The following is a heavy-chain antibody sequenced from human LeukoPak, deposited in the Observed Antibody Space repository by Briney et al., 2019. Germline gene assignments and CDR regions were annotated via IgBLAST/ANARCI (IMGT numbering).Heavy chain of an antibody. D-gene: IGHD5-18*01. Sequence: PGGSLRLSCAASGFTFSSYAMSWVRQAPGKGLEWVSAINGSGGSTYYADSVKGRFTISRDNSKNTLYLQMNSLRAEDTAVYYCAKDLTASIAEYFQHWGQGTLVTASS. CDR3: AKDLTASIAEYFQH. J-gene: IGHJ1*01. CDR2: INGSGGST. CDR1: GFTFSSYA. V-gene: IGHV3-23*01.